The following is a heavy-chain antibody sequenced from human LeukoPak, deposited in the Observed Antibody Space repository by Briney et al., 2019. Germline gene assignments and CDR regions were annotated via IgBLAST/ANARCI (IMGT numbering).Heavy chain of an antibody. CDR3: ARFSSIAAAFDY. V-gene: IGHV4-59*10. J-gene: IGHJ4*02. Sequence: SETLSLTCAVYGGSFSGYYWSWIRQPAGKGLEWIGRIYTSGTTHYNPSLKSRVTMSVDTSKNQFSLNLSSVTAADTAVYYCARFSSIAAAFDYWGLGTLVTVSS. CDR2: IYTSGTT. D-gene: IGHD6-13*01. CDR1: GGSFSGYY.